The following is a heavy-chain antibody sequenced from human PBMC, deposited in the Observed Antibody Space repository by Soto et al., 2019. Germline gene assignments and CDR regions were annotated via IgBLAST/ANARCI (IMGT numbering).Heavy chain of an antibody. J-gene: IGHJ4*02. CDR3: AGDDLRSYYYGSGSYYHKGPDSDY. V-gene: IGHV1-18*01. D-gene: IGHD3-10*01. CDR1: GYTFTSYG. CDR2: ISAYNGNT. Sequence: ASVKVSCKASGYTFTSYGISWVRQAPGQGLEWMGWISAYNGNTNYAQKLQGRVTMTTDTSTSTAYMELRSLRSDDTAVYYGAGDDLRSYYYGSGSYYHKGPDSDYLRQGTLVSVSS.